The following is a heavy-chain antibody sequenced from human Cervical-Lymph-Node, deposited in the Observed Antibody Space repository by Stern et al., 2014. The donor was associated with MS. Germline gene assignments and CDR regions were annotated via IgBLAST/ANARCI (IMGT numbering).Heavy chain of an antibody. D-gene: IGHD1/OR15-1a*01. Sequence: VQLEQSGGDVVQPGRSLRLSCAASGFTFASYAINWVRQAPGKGLEWVSIISHDGSQKSYAASVQGRFTISRDDSKNTVFLQMNSLRAEDTAVYYCARVGGTGTLDYIDYWGQGTLVTVSS. V-gene: IGHV3-30*04. CDR3: ARVGGTGTLDYIDY. CDR2: ISHDGSQK. J-gene: IGHJ4*02. CDR1: GFTFASYA.